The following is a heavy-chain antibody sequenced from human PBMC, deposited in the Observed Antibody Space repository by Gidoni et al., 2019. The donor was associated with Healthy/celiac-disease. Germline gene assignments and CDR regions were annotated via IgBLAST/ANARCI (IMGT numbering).Heavy chain of an antibody. CDR1: GGTFSSYA. Sequence: QVQLVQSGAEVKKPGSSVKVSCKASGGTFSSYAISWVRQAPGQGLEWMGGIIPIFGTANYAQKFQGRVTITADESTSTAYMELSSLRSEDTAVYYCARDIPEGDYYDSSGYVGAFDIWGQGTMVTVSS. V-gene: IGHV1-69*01. CDR2: IIPIFGTA. D-gene: IGHD3-22*01. CDR3: ARDIPEGDYYDSSGYVGAFDI. J-gene: IGHJ3*02.